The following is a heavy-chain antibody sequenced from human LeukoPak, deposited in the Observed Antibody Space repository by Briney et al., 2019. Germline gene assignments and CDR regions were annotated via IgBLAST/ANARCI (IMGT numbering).Heavy chain of an antibody. CDR2: MWHDGSHK. CDR3: ASGVYSSGWYLDY. J-gene: IGHJ4*02. V-gene: IGHV3-33*01. CDR1: AFPFSSYG. Sequence: GGSLRLSCAASAFPFSSYGMHWVRQAPGKGLEWVAVMWHDGSHKYYADSVTGRFTISRDNSKNTLYLQMNSLRAEDTAVYYCASGVYSSGWYLDYWGQGTLVTVSS. D-gene: IGHD6-19*01.